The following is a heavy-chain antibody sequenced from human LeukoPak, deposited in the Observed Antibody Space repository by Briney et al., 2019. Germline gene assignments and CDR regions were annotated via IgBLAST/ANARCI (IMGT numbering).Heavy chain of an antibody. J-gene: IGHJ4*02. V-gene: IGHV3-23*01. CDR2: ISGSGGTT. CDR1: GFIFSNYA. CDR3: AKDRRLGVAVAGSWPKLPDY. D-gene: IGHD6-19*01. Sequence: QSGGSLTLSCAASGFIFSNYAMSWVRQAPGKGLEWVSAISGSGGTTYYADSVKGRFTISRDSSKDTLYLQMNSLRAEDTAVYYRAKDRRLGVAVAGSWPKLPDYWGQGTLVTVSS.